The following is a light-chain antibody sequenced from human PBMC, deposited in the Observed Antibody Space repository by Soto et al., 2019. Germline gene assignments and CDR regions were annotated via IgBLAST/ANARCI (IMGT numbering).Light chain of an antibody. CDR1: QSVSSNH. V-gene: IGKV3-20*01. Sequence: DIVLTQSPGTLSLSPVERATLYCRASQSVSSNHLAWYQQKPGQAPRLLIYGGSSRATGIPVRFSGSGSGTDFTLTITPLEPEDFAVYFCQQYGSSPITFGQGTRWRL. J-gene: IGKJ5*01. CDR3: QQYGSSPIT. CDR2: GGS.